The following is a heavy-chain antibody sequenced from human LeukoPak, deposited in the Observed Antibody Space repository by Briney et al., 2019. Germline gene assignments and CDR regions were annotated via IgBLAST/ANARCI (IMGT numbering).Heavy chain of an antibody. D-gene: IGHD3-22*01. J-gene: IGHJ4*02. CDR2: TNPNSGGT. CDR1: GYTFTGYY. Sequence: ASVKVSCKACGYTFTGYYMHWVRQAPGQGLEWMGWTNPNSGGTNYAQKFQGRVTMTRDTSISTAYMELSRLRSDDTAVYYCARDLRFVYDSSGLSFDYWVQGTLVTVSS. V-gene: IGHV1-2*02. CDR3: ARDLRFVYDSSGLSFDY.